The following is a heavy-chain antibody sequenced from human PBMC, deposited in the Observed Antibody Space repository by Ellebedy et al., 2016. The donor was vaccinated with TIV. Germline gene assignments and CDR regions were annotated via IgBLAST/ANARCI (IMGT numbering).Heavy chain of an antibody. V-gene: IGHV4-59*01. Sequence: SETLSLTCTVSGGSISSYYWSWIRQPPGKGLEWIGYIYYSGSTNYNPSLKSRVTISVDTSKNQFSLKLSSVTAADTAVYYCARAANYYDSSGYYSGAFDIWGQGTMVTVSS. CDR2: IYYSGST. CDR1: GGSISSYY. CDR3: ARAANYYDSSGYYSGAFDI. J-gene: IGHJ3*02. D-gene: IGHD3-22*01.